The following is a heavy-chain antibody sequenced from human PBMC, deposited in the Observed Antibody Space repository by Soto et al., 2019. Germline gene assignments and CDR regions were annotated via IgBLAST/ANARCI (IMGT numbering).Heavy chain of an antibody. J-gene: IGHJ6*02. Sequence: GVSLRLSCAASGFTFSSYWMSWVRQAPGKGLEWVANIKQDGSEKYYVDSVKGRFTISRDNAKNSLYLQMNSLRAEDTAVYYCARERRLEHLAQSNYYYYGMDVWGHRTTVTVSS. D-gene: IGHD2-21*01. CDR3: ARERRLEHLAQSNYYYYGMDV. CDR1: GFTFSSYW. CDR2: IKQDGSEK. V-gene: IGHV3-7*03.